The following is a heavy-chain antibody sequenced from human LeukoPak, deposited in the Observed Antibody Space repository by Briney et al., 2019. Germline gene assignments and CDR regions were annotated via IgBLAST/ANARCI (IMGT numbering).Heavy chain of an antibody. J-gene: IGHJ6*03. CDR1: GGTFSSYA. D-gene: IGHD3-3*01. CDR3: ARAVNLDYDFWSGYLGHYYYYMDV. CDR2: IIPIFGTA. Sequence: ASVKVSRKASGGTFSSYAISWVRQAPGQELEWMGGIIPIFGTANYAQKLQGRVTMTTDTSTSTAYMELRSLRSDDTAVYYCARAVNLDYDFWSGYLGHYYYYMDVWGKGTTVTVS. V-gene: IGHV1-69*05.